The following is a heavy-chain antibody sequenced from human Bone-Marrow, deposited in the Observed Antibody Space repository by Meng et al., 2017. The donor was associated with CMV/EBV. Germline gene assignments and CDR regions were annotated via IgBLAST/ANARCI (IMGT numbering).Heavy chain of an antibody. CDR2: IYYSGST. J-gene: IGHJ4*02. CDR3: ARAAMRHNVVGVYY. Sequence: SETLSLTCTVSGGSISSGDYYWSWIRQPPGKGLEWIGYIYYSGSTYYNPSLKSRVTISVDTSKNQFSLKLSSVTAADTAVYYCARAAMRHNVVGVYYWGQGTLVTVSS. CDR1: GGSISSGDYY. D-gene: IGHD2-21*01. V-gene: IGHV4-30-4*08.